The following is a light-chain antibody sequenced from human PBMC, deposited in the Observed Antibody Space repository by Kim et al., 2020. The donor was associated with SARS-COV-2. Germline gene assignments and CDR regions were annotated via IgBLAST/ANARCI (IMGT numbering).Light chain of an antibody. J-gene: IGLJ2*01. CDR1: SGDIGYYNG. Sequence: QSVNISGTGTSGDIGYYNGVSWHQQPPGTAPKLTIYEVSNRPSGVPVRFSGSKSGNAAALTISGLQTEDEADYYCSSYISSSTSVVFGGGTQLTVL. CDR3: SSYISSSTSVV. CDR2: EVS. V-gene: IGLV2-18*02.